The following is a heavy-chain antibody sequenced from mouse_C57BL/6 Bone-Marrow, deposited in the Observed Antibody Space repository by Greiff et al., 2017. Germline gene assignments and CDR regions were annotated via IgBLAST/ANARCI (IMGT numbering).Heavy chain of an antibody. Sequence: QVQLKESGAELVMPGASVKLSCKASGYTFTSYWMHWVKQRPGQGLEWIGEIDPSDSYTNYNQKFKGKSTLTVDKSSSTAYMQLSSLTSEDSAVYYGAREVDYPDYWCQGTTLTVSS. CDR1: GYTFTSYW. CDR2: IDPSDSYT. D-gene: IGHD1-1*02. CDR3: AREVDYPDY. J-gene: IGHJ2*01. V-gene: IGHV1-69*01.